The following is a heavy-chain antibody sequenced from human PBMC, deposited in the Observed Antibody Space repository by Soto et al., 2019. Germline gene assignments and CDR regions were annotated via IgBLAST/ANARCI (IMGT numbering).Heavy chain of an antibody. CDR1: GFSFSTYN. CDR3: VKDFRCAD. J-gene: IGHJ4*02. CDR2: ISTTSFTI. V-gene: IGHV3-48*02. Sequence: GGSLRLSCAASGFSFSTYNMDWVRQAPGKGPEWIAYISTTSFTIYYADSVKGRFTISRENSKNTLSLQMNSLRDEDTALYYCVKDFRCADWGQGTRVTVSS.